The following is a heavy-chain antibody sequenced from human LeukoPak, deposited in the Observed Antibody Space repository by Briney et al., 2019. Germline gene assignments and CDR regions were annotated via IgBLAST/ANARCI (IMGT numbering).Heavy chain of an antibody. V-gene: IGHV4-59*06. J-gene: IGHJ4*02. CDR3: TRAPYYYDSSGYPNGHYFDY. D-gene: IGHD3-22*01. Sequence: SETLSLTCTVSGGSISSYYWSWIRQHPGKGLEWIGYIYYSGSTYYNPSLKSRVTISVDTSKSQFSLKLSSVTAADTAVYYCTRAPYYYDSSGYPNGHYFDYWGQGTLVTVSS. CDR2: IYYSGST. CDR1: GGSISSYY.